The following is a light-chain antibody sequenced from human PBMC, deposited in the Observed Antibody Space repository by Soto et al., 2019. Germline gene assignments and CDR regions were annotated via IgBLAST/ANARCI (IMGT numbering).Light chain of an antibody. CDR3: QQSYSALVA. J-gene: IGKJ1*01. Sequence: DFQMTQSPSSLSASVGDRVTITCRATQGISRSLNWYQQKPGKAPELLIYAASSLQSGVPSRFSGSGSGTDFTLTISSLQPEDSATYYCQQSYSALVAFGQGTKVDNK. CDR1: QGISRS. CDR2: AAS. V-gene: IGKV1-39*01.